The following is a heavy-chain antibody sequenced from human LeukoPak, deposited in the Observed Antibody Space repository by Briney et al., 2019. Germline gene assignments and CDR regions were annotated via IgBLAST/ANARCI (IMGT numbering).Heavy chain of an antibody. J-gene: IGHJ4*02. CDR1: GGSFSGYY. CDR2: INHSGST. CDR3: ARVYGDYGDY. Sequence: SETLSLTCAVYGGSFSGYYWSWIRQPPGKGLEWIGEINHSGSTNYNPSLKSRVTISVDTSKNQFSLKLSSVTAADTAVYYCARVYGDYGDYWGQGTLVTVSS. V-gene: IGHV4-34*01. D-gene: IGHD4-17*01.